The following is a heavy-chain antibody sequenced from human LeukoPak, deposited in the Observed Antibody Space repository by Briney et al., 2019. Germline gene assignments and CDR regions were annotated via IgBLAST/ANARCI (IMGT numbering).Heavy chain of an antibody. Sequence: ASVKVSCKASGYTFTTYGISWVRQAPGQGLEWMGWISAYNGNTNYAQKLQGRVTMSTDTSTSTAYMELRSLRFDDTAIYYCAKDWHILTGRNCFDPWGQGTLVTVSS. CDR3: AKDWHILTGRNCFDP. D-gene: IGHD3-9*01. CDR2: ISAYNGNT. V-gene: IGHV1-18*01. CDR1: GYTFTTYG. J-gene: IGHJ5*02.